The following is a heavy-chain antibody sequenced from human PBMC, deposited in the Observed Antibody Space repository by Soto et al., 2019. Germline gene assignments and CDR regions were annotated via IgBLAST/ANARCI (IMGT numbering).Heavy chain of an antibody. CDR2: IKQDGSEK. V-gene: IGHV3-7*01. CDR3: ARDVLRFLEWFSDY. Sequence: LSLTCAASGFTFSSYWMSWVRQAPGKGLEWVANIKQDGSEKYYVDSVKGRFTISRDNAKNSLYLQMNSLRAEDTAVYYCARDVLRFLEWFSDYWGQGTLVTVSS. J-gene: IGHJ4*02. CDR1: GFTFSSYW. D-gene: IGHD3-3*01.